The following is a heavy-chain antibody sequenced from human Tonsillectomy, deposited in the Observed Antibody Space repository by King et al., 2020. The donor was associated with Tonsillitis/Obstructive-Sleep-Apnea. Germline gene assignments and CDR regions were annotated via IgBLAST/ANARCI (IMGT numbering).Heavy chain of an antibody. CDR3: AKDLRDIVATTLAY. CDR2: ISGSGIST. Sequence: VQLVESGGGLVQPGGSLRLSCAASGFTFSSYAMSWVRQAPGKGLEWVSLISGSGISTYYADSVKGRFTISRDNSKTTLYLQMNSLRAEDTAVYYCAKDLRDIVATTLAYWGQGTLVSVSS. D-gene: IGHD5-12*01. V-gene: IGHV3-23*04. J-gene: IGHJ4*02. CDR1: GFTFSSYA.